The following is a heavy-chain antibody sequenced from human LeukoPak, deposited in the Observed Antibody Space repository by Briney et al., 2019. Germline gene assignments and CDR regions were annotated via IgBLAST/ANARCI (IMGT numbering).Heavy chain of an antibody. CDR3: ARAETYYFDY. CDR1: GFTFSSSW. J-gene: IGHJ4*02. Sequence: GGSLRLSCVASGFTFSSSWMSWVRQAPGKGLEWVANIKQDGSEKSYVESVRGRFTISRDNAKNSLYLQLNSLRAEDTAVYYCARAETYYFDYWGQGTLVTVSS. V-gene: IGHV3-7*01. CDR2: IKQDGSEK.